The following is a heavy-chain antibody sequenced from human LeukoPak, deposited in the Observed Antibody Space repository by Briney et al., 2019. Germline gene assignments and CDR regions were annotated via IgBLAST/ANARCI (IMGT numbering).Heavy chain of an antibody. D-gene: IGHD4-17*01. CDR3: ARVRGYGDYDY. Sequence: SETLSLTCTVSGYSISSGYYWGWIRQPPGKGLEWIGSIYHSGSTYYNPSLKSRVTISVDTSKDQFSLKLTSVTAADTAVYYCARVRGYGDYDYWGQGTLVTVSS. CDR1: GYSISSGYY. J-gene: IGHJ4*02. V-gene: IGHV4-38-2*02. CDR2: IYHSGST.